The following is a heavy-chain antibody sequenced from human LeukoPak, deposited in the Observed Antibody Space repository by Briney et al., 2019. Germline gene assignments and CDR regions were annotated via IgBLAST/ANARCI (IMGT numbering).Heavy chain of an antibody. CDR3: ARVGIVVVPAAPPTHMDV. V-gene: IGHV4-34*01. D-gene: IGHD2-2*01. J-gene: IGHJ6*03. CDR2: INHSGST. Sequence: SGTLSLTCAVYGGSFSGYYWSWIRQPPGRGLEWIGEINHSGSTNYNPSLKSRVTISVDTSKNQFSLKLSSVTAADTAVYYCARVGIVVVPAAPPTHMDVWGKGTTVTVSS. CDR1: GGSFSGYY.